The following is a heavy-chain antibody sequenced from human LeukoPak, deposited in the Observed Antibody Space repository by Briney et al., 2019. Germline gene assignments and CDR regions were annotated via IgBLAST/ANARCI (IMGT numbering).Heavy chain of an antibody. CDR3: ARDGRSEFYYYYGMDV. Sequence: PGGSLRLSCAASGFTLSSYSMNWVRQAPGKGLEWVSSISSSSYIYYADSVKGRFTISRDNAKNSLYLQMNSLRAEDMAVYYCARDGRSEFYYYYGMDVWGQGTTVTVSS. CDR1: GFTLSSYS. V-gene: IGHV3-21*01. CDR2: ISSSSYI. J-gene: IGHJ6*02. D-gene: IGHD1-26*01.